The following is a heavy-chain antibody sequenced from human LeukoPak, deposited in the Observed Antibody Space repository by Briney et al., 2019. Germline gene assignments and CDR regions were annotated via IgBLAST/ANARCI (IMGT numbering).Heavy chain of an antibody. V-gene: IGHV4-59*08. D-gene: IGHD3-9*01. Sequence: PSETLSLTCTVSDGSISGYYSSWIRQPPGKGLEWIGFSFSSGSTSYNPSLKSRVTISVDTSKNQVSLRLSSVTAAATAMYYCARHTPGSFDSLWGQGTLVTVSS. J-gene: IGHJ4*02. CDR3: ARHTPGSFDSL. CDR2: SFSSGST. CDR1: DGSISGYY.